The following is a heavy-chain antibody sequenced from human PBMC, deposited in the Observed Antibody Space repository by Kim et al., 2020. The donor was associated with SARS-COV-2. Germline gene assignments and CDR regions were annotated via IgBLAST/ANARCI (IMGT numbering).Heavy chain of an antibody. V-gene: IGHV3-7*01. J-gene: IGHJ4*02. D-gene: IGHD3-10*01. Sequence: VDSVTCRFTISRDNATNSLFLQMNSLRADDTAVYYCARESTMVRGALFDYWGQGTLVTVSS. CDR3: ARESTMVRGALFDY.